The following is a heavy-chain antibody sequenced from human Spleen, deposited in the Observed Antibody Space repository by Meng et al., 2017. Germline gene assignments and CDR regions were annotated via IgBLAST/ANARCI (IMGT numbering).Heavy chain of an antibody. CDR1: GYTFTGND. Sequence: ASVKVSCKASGYTFTGNDMHWGRQATGQGLEWMGRIKPNSGGTNYAQKVQGRVTMTRDTSISTAYMDLSRLRSDDTAVYYCARGYYDSSCYLEAFDIWGQGTTVTVSS. CDR3: ARGYYDSSCYLEAFDI. J-gene: IGHJ3*02. D-gene: IGHD3-22*01. CDR2: IKPNSGGT. V-gene: IGHV1-2*06.